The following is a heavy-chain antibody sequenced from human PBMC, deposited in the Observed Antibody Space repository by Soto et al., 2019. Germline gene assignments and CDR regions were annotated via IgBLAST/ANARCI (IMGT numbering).Heavy chain of an antibody. CDR1: GFTFSLYA. J-gene: IGHJ6*02. CDR3: AKSVGGTNYYYGMDV. V-gene: IGHV3-23*01. Sequence: EVPLLESGGGLVQPGGSLRLSCAASGFTFSLYAMRWVRQAPGKGLEWVSVISGSGGSTYYADSVKGRFTVSRDNSKNTLYLQMNSLGVEDTAVYYCAKSVGGTNYYYGMDVWGRGTTVTVSS. D-gene: IGHD2-15*01. CDR2: ISGSGGST.